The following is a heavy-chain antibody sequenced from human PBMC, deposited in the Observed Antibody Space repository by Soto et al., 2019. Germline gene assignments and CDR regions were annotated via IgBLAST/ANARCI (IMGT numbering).Heavy chain of an antibody. CDR1: GFTFSSYA. CDR2: ISNSGDT. CDR3: ARGGNIVVVPGLFDY. V-gene: IGHV3-23*01. J-gene: IGHJ4*02. Sequence: GGSLRLSCAASGFTFSSYAMYWVRQAPGKGLEWVSTISNSGDTYYADSVEGRFTISRDNSKDTVHLQMNSLRAEDTAVYYCARGGNIVVVPGLFDYWGQGTLVTVSS. D-gene: IGHD2-2*01.